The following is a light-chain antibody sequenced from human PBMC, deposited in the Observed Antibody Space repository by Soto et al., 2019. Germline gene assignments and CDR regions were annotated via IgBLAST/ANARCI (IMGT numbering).Light chain of an antibody. J-gene: IGKJ2*03. Sequence: DIVMTQSPDSLAVSPGERATINCKSSQSVLYSSNNKNYLAWFQQKPGQPPKLLIYWASTRESGVPERFSGSGSGTDFTLTISSLQAEDVAIYYCLQSYNIPHSFGQGTKLEIK. CDR3: LQSYNIPHS. CDR2: WAS. CDR1: QSVLYSSNNKNY. V-gene: IGKV4-1*01.